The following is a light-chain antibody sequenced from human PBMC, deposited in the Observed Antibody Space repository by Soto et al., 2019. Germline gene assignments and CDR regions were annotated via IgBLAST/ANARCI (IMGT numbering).Light chain of an antibody. CDR2: GAS. V-gene: IGKV3-20*01. CDR1: QSIASNY. CDR3: QHYGSDGHLPLIT. Sequence: ELVLTQSPGTLSLSPGERATLSCRASQSIASNYLAWYQQKPGQAPRLLIYGASNRATGIPDRFSGSGSGTDFTLTITGLEPEDFAVYSCQHYGSDGHLPLITFGQGARLEIK. J-gene: IGKJ5*01.